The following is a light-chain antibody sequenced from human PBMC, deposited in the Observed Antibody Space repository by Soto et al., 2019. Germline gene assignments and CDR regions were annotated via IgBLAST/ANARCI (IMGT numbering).Light chain of an antibody. Sequence: DILMTQCPSTLCFCPGRSATLSFIASHRVSSYLAWYQQKPGQAPRLLIYGVSTRANGVPARFSGSGSGTDFTLTISSLEPEDFAVYYCQQRSNWPPLTFGGGTKVDIK. CDR3: QQRSNWPPLT. CDR2: GVS. V-gene: IGKV3-11*01. CDR1: HRVSSY. J-gene: IGKJ4*01.